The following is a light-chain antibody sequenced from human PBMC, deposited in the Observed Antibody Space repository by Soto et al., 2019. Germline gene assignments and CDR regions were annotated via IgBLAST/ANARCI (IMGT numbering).Light chain of an antibody. CDR3: SSYSTSSTL. V-gene: IGLV2-14*01. Sequence: QSALTQPASVSGSPGQSITISCTGTSSDVGGYKYVSWYQQHPGKAPKVMIYEVSHRPSGVSNRFSGPKSGNTASLTISGLQAEDEADYYCSSYSTSSTLFGGGTKLTVL. J-gene: IGLJ2*01. CDR2: EVS. CDR1: SSDVGGYKY.